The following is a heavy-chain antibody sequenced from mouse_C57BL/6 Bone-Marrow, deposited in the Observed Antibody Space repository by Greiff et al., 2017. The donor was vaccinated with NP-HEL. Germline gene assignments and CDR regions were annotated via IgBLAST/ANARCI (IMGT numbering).Heavy chain of an antibody. Sequence: EVKLVESGGGLVKPGGSLKLSCAASGFTFSDYGMHWVRQAPEKGLEWVAYISSGSSTINYADTVKGRFTISRDNSKITLFLQMTSLRSEDTAMYYCARGGDPHFDYWGQGTTLTVSS. CDR1: GFTFSDYG. CDR2: ISSGSSTI. D-gene: IGHD1-1*02. J-gene: IGHJ2*01. V-gene: IGHV5-17*01. CDR3: ARGGDPHFDY.